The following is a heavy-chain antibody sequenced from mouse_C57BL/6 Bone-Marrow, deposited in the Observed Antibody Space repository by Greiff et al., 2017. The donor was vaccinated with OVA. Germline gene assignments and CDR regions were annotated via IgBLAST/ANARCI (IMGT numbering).Heavy chain of an antibody. CDR2: ISSGSSTI. CDR1: GFTFSDYG. D-gene: IGHD1-1*01. Sequence: EVKLMESGGGLVKPGGSLKLSCAASGFTFSDYGMHWVRQAPEKGLEWVAYISSGSSTIYYADTVQGRFTISRDTAQHTLFLQRTSLRSEDTAMYYCARSITTVVAPFAYWGQGTLVTVSA. J-gene: IGHJ3*01. CDR3: ARSITTVVAPFAY. V-gene: IGHV5-17*01.